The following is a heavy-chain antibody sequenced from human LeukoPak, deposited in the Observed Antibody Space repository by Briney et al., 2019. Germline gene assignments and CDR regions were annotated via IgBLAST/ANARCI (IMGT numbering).Heavy chain of an antibody. CDR3: ARYCSGGSCYADFDY. CDR1: GGSISSGDYY. CDR2: IYYSGST. J-gene: IGHJ4*02. D-gene: IGHD2-15*01. Sequence: PSETLSLTCTVSGGSISSGDYYWSWIRQPPGKGLEWIGYIYYSGSTYYNPSLKSRVTISVDTSKNQFSLKLSSVTAADTAVYYCARYCSGGSCYADFDYWGQGTLVTASS. V-gene: IGHV4-30-4*01.